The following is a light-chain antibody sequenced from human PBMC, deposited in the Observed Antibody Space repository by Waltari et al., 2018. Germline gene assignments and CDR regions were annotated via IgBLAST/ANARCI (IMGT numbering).Light chain of an antibody. CDR2: AVS. CDR1: SSDVGNYNR. V-gene: IGLV2-23*02. CDR3: SSYAGSSKGV. Sequence: QSALTQPASVSGSPGQSITISCTGTSSDVGNYNRVSWYQQHPGKAPKLMVYAVSKRPSGVSDRFSGSKSGDMASLTISGRQPEDEAEYFCSSYAGSSKGVFGGGTKVTVL. J-gene: IGLJ2*01.